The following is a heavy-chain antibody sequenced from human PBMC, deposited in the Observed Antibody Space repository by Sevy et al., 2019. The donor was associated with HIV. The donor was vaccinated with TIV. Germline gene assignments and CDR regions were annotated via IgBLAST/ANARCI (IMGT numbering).Heavy chain of an antibody. CDR2: ISSSSSTI. J-gene: IGHJ6*02. Sequence: GGSLRLSCAASGFTFSYYDMNWVRQAPGKGLEWVSYISSSSSTIYYADSVKGRFTISRDNAKNSLYLQMNSLRDEDTAVYYCARDARVVVAATDYYYYYGMDVWGQGTTVTVSS. CDR3: ARDARVVVAATDYYYYYGMDV. D-gene: IGHD2-15*01. CDR1: GFTFSYYD. V-gene: IGHV3-48*02.